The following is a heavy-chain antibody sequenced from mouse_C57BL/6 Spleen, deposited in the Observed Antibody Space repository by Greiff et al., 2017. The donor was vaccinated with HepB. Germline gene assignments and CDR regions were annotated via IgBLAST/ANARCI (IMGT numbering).Heavy chain of an antibody. Sequence: QVQLKQSGAELVKPGASVKMSCKASGYTFTTYPIEWMKQNHGKSLEWIGNFHPYNDDTKYNEKFKGKATLTVEKSSSTVYLELSRLTSDDSAVYYGARGDYGSSYDYYAMDYWGQGTSVTVSS. CDR2: FHPYNDDT. D-gene: IGHD1-1*01. V-gene: IGHV1-47*01. CDR1: GYTFTTYP. J-gene: IGHJ4*01. CDR3: ARGDYGSSYDYYAMDY.